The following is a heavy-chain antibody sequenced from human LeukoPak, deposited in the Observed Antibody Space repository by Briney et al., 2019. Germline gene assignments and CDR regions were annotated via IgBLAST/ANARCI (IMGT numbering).Heavy chain of an antibody. CDR3: ARDSAPSYDSSGSDLGY. D-gene: IGHD3-22*01. CDR2: INPSGGST. CDR1: GYTFTSYY. V-gene: IGHV1-46*01. Sequence: ASVKVSCXASGYTFTSYYMHWVRQALGQGLEWMAIINPSGGSTSYAQKFQGRVTMTRDTSTSTVYMELSSLTSEDTAVYYCARDSAPSYDSSGSDLGYWGQGTLVTVSS. J-gene: IGHJ4*02.